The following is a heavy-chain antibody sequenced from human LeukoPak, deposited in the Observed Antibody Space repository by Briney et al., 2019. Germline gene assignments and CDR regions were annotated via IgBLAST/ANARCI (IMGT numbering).Heavy chain of an antibody. CDR1: GFSFSNHG. CDR2: VTYDGNHK. CDR3: ARGSYSGGSCPYDF. J-gene: IGHJ4*02. D-gene: IGHD2-15*01. V-gene: IGHV3-33*05. Sequence: GGSLRLSCAASGFSFSNHGMNWVRQAPGKGLEWVAVVTYDGNHKNYADSVKGRFTISRDNSKNTLYLQMNSLRAEDTAVVYCARGSYSGGSCPYDFWGQGTLVTVSS.